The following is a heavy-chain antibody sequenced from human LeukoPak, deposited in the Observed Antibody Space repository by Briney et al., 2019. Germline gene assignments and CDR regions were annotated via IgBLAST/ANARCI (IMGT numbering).Heavy chain of an antibody. CDR3: ARVRLDIVVVPAAMGWFDP. Sequence: ALVKVSCKASGYTFTGYYMHWVRQAPGQGLEWMGWINPNSGGTNYAQKFQGRVTMTRDTSISTAYMELSRLRSDDTAVYYCARVRLDIVVVPAAMGWFDPWGQGTLATVSS. CDR2: INPNSGGT. D-gene: IGHD2-2*03. CDR1: GYTFTGYY. J-gene: IGHJ5*02. V-gene: IGHV1-2*02.